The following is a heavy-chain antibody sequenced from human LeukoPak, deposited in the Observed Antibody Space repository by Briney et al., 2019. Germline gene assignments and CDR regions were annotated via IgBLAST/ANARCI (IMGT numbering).Heavy chain of an antibody. J-gene: IGHJ5*02. Sequence: PGGSLRLSCAASGFTFSSYSMNWVRQAPGKGLEWVSYISSSSSTIYYADSVKGRFTISRDNAKNSLYLQMNSLRAEDTAVYYCARVLRYFDWLSTSPEYNWFDPWGQGTLVTVSS. D-gene: IGHD3-9*01. V-gene: IGHV3-48*01. CDR2: ISSSSSTI. CDR1: GFTFSSYS. CDR3: ARVLRYFDWLSTSPEYNWFDP.